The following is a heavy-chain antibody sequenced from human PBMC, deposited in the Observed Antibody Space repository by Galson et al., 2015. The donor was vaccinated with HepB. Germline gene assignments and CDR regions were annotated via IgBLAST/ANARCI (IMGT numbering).Heavy chain of an antibody. J-gene: IGHJ3*02. CDR1: GYTFTGYD. D-gene: IGHD3-9*01. CDR3: ARGFYDILTGYSDAFDI. Sequence: SVKVSCKASGYTFTGYDINGGRQATGQGLEGMGWMNPNSGNTGYAQKFQGRFTRTRNTSISTAYMEQSSLRSEDTAVYYCARGFYDILTGYSDAFDIWGQGTMVTVSS. V-gene: IGHV1-8*01. CDR2: MNPNSGNT.